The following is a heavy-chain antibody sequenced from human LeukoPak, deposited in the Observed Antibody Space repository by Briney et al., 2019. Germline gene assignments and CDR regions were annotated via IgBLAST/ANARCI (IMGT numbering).Heavy chain of an antibody. Sequence: GGSLRLSCAASGLTFSSYDMHWVRQATGKGLEWVSAIGTAGDTYYPGSVKGRFTISRENAKNSLYLQMNSLRAGDTAVYYCARGRNRRYSSGWVFDYWGQGTLVTVSS. CDR2: IGTAGDT. D-gene: IGHD6-19*01. CDR3: ARGRNRRYSSGWVFDY. J-gene: IGHJ4*02. CDR1: GLTFSSYD. V-gene: IGHV3-13*01.